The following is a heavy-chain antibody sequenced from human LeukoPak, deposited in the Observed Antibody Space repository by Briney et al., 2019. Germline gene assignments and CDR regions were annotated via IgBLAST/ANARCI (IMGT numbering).Heavy chain of an antibody. J-gene: IGHJ5*02. D-gene: IGHD6-13*01. CDR3: ATDASSSSNWFDP. V-gene: IGHV3-7*01. CDR2: IKQDGSEK. CDR1: GFTFDDYA. Sequence: GRSLRLSCAASGFTFDDYAMHWVRQAPGKGLEWVANIKQDGSEKYYVDSVKGRFTISRDNAKNSLYLQMNSLRAEDTAVYYCATDASSSSNWFDPWGQGTLVTVSS.